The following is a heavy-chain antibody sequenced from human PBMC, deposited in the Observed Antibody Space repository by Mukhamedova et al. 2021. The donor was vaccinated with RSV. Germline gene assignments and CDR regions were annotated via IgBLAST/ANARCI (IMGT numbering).Heavy chain of an antibody. CDR1: A. CDR2: ISGSGGST. CDR3: AKGTPSVTGMGARSGFDY. Sequence: AMSWVRQAPGKGLEWVSAISGSGGSTYYADSVKGRFTISRDNSKNTLYLQMNSLRAEDTAVYYCAKGTPSVTGMGARSGFDYWG. J-gene: IGHJ4*01. V-gene: IGHV3-23*01. D-gene: IGHD1-26*01.